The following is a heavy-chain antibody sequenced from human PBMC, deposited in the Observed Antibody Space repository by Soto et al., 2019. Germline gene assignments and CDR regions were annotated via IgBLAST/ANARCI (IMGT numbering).Heavy chain of an antibody. CDR2: IYYSGST. CDR1: GGSISSYY. Sequence: SETLSLTCTVSGGSISSYYWSWIRQPPGKGLEWIGYIYYSGSTNYNPSLKSRVSISVDTSKNQFSLKLSSVTAADTAVYYCARHYGDYSLYYYYYYMDVWGKGTTVTVSS. J-gene: IGHJ6*03. V-gene: IGHV4-59*08. CDR3: ARHYGDYSLYYYYYYMDV. D-gene: IGHD4-17*01.